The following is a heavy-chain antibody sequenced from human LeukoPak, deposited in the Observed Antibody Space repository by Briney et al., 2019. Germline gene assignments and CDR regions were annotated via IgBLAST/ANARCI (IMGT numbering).Heavy chain of an antibody. V-gene: IGHV3-30-3*01. J-gene: IGHJ6*03. Sequence: GGSLRLSCAASGFTFSSYAMHWVRQAPGKGLEWVAVISYDGSNKYYADSVKGRFTISRDNSKNTLYLQMNSLRAEDTAVYYCARGIRSSSSWYDNYYMDVWGKGTTVTVSS. CDR1: GFTFSSYA. CDR2: ISYDGSNK. CDR3: ARGIRSSSSWYDNYYMDV. D-gene: IGHD6-13*01.